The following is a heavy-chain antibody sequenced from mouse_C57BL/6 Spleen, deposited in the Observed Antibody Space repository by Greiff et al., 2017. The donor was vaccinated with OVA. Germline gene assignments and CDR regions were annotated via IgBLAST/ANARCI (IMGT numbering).Heavy chain of an antibody. CDR3: AREGLDLYYFDY. CDR2: INPSNGGT. J-gene: IGHJ2*01. CDR1: GYTFTSSW. V-gene: IGHV1-53*01. Sequence: VQLQQPGTELVKPGASVKLSCKASGYTFTSSWMHWVKQRPGQGLEWIGNINPSNGGTNYNEKFKSKATLTVDKSSSTAYMQLSSLTSEDSAVYYCAREGLDLYYFDYWGQGTTLTVSS. D-gene: IGHD3-3*01.